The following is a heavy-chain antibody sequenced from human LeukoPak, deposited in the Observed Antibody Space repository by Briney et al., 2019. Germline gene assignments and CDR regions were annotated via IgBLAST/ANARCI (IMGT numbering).Heavy chain of an antibody. D-gene: IGHD3-3*01. CDR1: GYTFTSYG. V-gene: IGHV1-18*01. CDR3: ARDGWSLDSWRDYYNGY. J-gene: IGHJ4*02. CDR2: ISAYNGNR. Sequence: ASVKVSCKASGYTFTSYGISWVRLAPGHGLEWMGWISAYNGNRKYEKKLQGRVTMTTDTSTNTAYMELRSLRSDDTAVYYCARDGWSLDSWRDYYNGYWGQGTLVTVSS.